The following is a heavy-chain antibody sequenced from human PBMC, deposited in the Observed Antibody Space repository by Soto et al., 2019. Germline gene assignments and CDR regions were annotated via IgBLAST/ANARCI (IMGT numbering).Heavy chain of an antibody. Sequence: SFRLSCAASGFPFSSYAMSWVRQAPGRGLEWVSAISGSGGATYYADSVNGRFTISRDNSKNTLYLQMNGLRAEDTAVYYCAKEYDFWRGYTGYWGQGTLVTVSS. D-gene: IGHD3-3*01. V-gene: IGHV3-23*01. CDR3: AKEYDFWRGYTGY. CDR2: ISGSGGAT. J-gene: IGHJ4*02. CDR1: GFPFSSYA.